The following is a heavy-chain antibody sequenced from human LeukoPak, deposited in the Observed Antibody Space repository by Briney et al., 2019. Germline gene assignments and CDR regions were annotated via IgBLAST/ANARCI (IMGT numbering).Heavy chain of an antibody. V-gene: IGHV1-2*02. CDR1: GYTFTGYY. D-gene: IGHD3-22*01. CDR3: ARDRNYYDSSGYLGY. J-gene: IGHJ4*02. Sequence: GSSVKVSCKASGYTFTGYYMHWVRQAPGQGLGWMGWINPNSGGTNYAQKFQGRVTMTRDTSISTAYMELSRLRSDDTAVYYCARDRNYYDSSGYLGYWGQGTLVTVSS. CDR2: INPNSGGT.